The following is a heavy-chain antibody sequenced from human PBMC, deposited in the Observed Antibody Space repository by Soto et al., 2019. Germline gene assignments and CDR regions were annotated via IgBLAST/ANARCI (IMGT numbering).Heavy chain of an antibody. J-gene: IGHJ3*02. Sequence: SETLSLTCTVSGGSISSYYWSWIRQPPGKGLEWIGYIYYSGSTNYNPSLKSRVTISVDTSKNQFSLKLSSVTAADTAVYYCARGMITFGGVTTDAFDIWGQGTMVTVSS. V-gene: IGHV4-59*01. CDR2: IYYSGST. D-gene: IGHD3-16*01. CDR3: ARGMITFGGVTTDAFDI. CDR1: GGSISSYY.